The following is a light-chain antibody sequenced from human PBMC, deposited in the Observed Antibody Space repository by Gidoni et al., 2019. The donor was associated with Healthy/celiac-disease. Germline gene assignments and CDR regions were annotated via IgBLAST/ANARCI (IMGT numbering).Light chain of an antibody. Sequence: EIVMTQSPATLSVSPGERATLSCRASQSVRSNLAWYQQKPGQAPRLLIYGASTRATGIPARFSGSGSGTEFTLTISSLQSEDFAVYYCQHRETFGQGTKVEIK. CDR1: QSVRSN. CDR2: GAS. V-gene: IGKV3-15*01. J-gene: IGKJ1*01. CDR3: QHRET.